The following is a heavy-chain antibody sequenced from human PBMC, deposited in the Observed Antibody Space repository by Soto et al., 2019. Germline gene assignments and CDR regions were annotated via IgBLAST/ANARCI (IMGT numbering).Heavy chain of an antibody. V-gene: IGHV3-23*01. J-gene: IGHJ4*02. Sequence: EVQLLDSGGGLVQPGGSLRLSCAASGFTFRNYAMSWVRQAPGEGLEWVSVITDSGDDTLSADSVKGRFTISRDNSKNTLYLQMNSLRAEDTAVYYCAKSQYSSGWYPCFDYWGQGTLVTVSS. D-gene: IGHD6-19*01. CDR3: AKSQYSSGWYPCFDY. CDR2: ITDSGDDT. CDR1: GFTFRNYA.